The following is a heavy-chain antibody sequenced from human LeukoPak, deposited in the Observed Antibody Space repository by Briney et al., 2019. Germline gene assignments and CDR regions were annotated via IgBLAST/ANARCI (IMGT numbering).Heavy chain of an antibody. D-gene: IGHD3-22*01. V-gene: IGHV1-18*01. J-gene: IGHJ4*02. CDR2: ISGYNGNT. Sequence: ASVKLSCKASGYTFTNYGLTWVRQAPGQGLEWMGWISGYNGNTDYAQKFQGRVTLTTDTSPSTAYMELRSLRSDDTAVYYCARGDSGGYSCLDYWGQGTLVTVSS. CDR1: GYTFTNYG. CDR3: ARGDSGGYSCLDY.